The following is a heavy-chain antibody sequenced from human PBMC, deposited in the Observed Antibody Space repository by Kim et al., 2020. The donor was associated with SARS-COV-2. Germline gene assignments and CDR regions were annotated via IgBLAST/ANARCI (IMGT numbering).Heavy chain of an antibody. CDR3: AKDSVASGYYYYGMDV. Sequence: GGSLRLSCAASGFTFSSYGMHWVRQAPGXGXEWVAVIWYDGSNKYYADSVKCRFTISRDNSKNTLYLQMNSLRAEDTAVYYCAKDSVASGYYYYGMDVWGPGTTVTVSS. CDR2: IWYDGSNK. D-gene: IGHD1-26*01. V-gene: IGHV3-33*06. J-gene: IGHJ6*02. CDR1: GFTFSSYG.